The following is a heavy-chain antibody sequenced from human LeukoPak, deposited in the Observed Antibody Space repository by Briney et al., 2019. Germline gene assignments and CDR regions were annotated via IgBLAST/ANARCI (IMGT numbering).Heavy chain of an antibody. V-gene: IGHV3-7*01. CDR2: IKQDGGEK. Sequence: GGSLRLSCAASGSTFSRYWLSWVRQAPGKGLEWVANIKQDGGEKEHVDSVKGRFTISRDNAKNSLYLQLNSLRVEDTAVYYCAGGSGWLIEVYWGQGTLVTVSS. D-gene: IGHD6-19*01. CDR1: GSTFSRYW. CDR3: AGGSGWLIEVY. J-gene: IGHJ4*02.